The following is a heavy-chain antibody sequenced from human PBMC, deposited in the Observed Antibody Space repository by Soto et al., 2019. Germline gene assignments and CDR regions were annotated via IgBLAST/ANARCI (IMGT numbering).Heavy chain of an antibody. J-gene: IGHJ5*02. V-gene: IGHV1-3*01. D-gene: IGHD6-13*01. CDR2: INAANGDT. CDR3: VRRHVSATGIDWFDP. CDR1: GYTFTSYG. Sequence: ASVKVSCKASGYTFTSYGIHWVRQAPAQRLEWMGWINAANGDTKYSPKFQGRVTITRDTCASTAYMELSSLRSEDTAVYYCVRRHVSATGIDWFDPWGQGTLVTVSS.